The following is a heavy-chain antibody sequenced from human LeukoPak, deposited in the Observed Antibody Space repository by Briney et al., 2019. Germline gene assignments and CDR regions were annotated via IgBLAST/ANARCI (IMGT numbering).Heavy chain of an antibody. V-gene: IGHV3-23*01. CDR1: GFTFSSYA. Sequence: GGSLRLSCAASGFTFSSYAVSWVRQAPGKGLEWDSAISGSGGSTYYAESVKGRFTISRDNSRHTLHLQMNSLRAEDTAVYYCAKDSSASYASGSYSFDYWGQGTLVTVSS. CDR3: AKDSSASYASGSYSFDY. D-gene: IGHD3-10*01. J-gene: IGHJ4*02. CDR2: ISGSGGST.